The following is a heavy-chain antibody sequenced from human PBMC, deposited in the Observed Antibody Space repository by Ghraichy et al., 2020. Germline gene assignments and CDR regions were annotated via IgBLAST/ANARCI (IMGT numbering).Heavy chain of an antibody. V-gene: IGHV3-74*01. CDR2: IYGDGGST. CDR1: GFTFSSDR. CDR3: VSQSGTY. D-gene: IGHD6-25*01. J-gene: IGHJ4*02. Sequence: GGSLRLSCAASGFTFSSDRVYWVRQAPGKGLEWVSRIYGDGGSTNYADSVRGRFTISRDYTKNTVYLQMESLRTEDTAEYYCVSQSGTYWGQGTLVTVSS.